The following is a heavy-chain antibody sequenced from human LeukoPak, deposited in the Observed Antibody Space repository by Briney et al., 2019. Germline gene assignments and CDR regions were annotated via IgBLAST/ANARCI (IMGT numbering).Heavy chain of an antibody. Sequence: ASVKVSCKASGYTFTSYNIHWARQTPGQGLEWMGWVYPARGETQYAQMFQGRVTMTRDASISTAYMELRSLTSDDTAVYFCLRGGGPAHFDYWGQGTLVTVPS. CDR1: GYTFTSYN. V-gene: IGHV1-2*02. J-gene: IGHJ4*02. CDR3: LRGGGPAHFDY. CDR2: VYPARGET. D-gene: IGHD4-23*01.